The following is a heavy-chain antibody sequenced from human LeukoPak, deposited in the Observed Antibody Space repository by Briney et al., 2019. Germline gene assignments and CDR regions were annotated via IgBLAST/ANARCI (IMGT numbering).Heavy chain of an antibody. CDR3: ARDHSYDILTGYYGGWFDP. V-gene: IGHV4-59*12. CDR2: IYYSGST. Sequence: SETLSLTCTVSGGSISSYYWSWIRQPPGKGLEWIGYIYYSGSTNYNPSLKSRVTISVDTSKNQFSLKLSSVTAADTAVYYCARDHSYDILTGYYGGWFDPWGQGTLVTVSS. J-gene: IGHJ5*02. CDR1: GGSISSYY. D-gene: IGHD3-9*01.